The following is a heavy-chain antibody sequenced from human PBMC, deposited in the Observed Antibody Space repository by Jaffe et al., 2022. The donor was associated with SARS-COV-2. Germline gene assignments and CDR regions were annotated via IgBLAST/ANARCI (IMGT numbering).Heavy chain of an antibody. J-gene: IGHJ5*02. V-gene: IGHV3-48*02. Sequence: EVQLVESGGGLVQPGGSLRLSCAASGFTFSSYSMNWVRQAPGKGLEWVSYISSSSSTIYYADSVKGRFTISRDNAKNSLYLQMNSLRDEDTAVYYCARNPTSQWLFLFDPWGQGTLVTVSS. CDR3: ARNPTSQWLFLFDP. D-gene: IGHD3-22*01. CDR2: ISSSSSTI. CDR1: GFTFSSYS.